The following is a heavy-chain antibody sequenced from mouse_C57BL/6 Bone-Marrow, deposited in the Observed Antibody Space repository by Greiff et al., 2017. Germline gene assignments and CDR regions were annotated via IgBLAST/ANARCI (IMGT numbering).Heavy chain of an antibody. CDR2: IHPNSGST. CDR1: GYTFTSYW. CDR3: ARFYYGRGAMDY. Sequence: QVQLQQPGAELVKPGASVKLSCKASGYTFTSYWMHWVKQRPGQGLEWIGMIHPNSGSTNYNEKFKSKATLTVDKSSSTAYMQLGSLTSEDSAVYYCARFYYGRGAMDYWGQGTSVTVSS. V-gene: IGHV1-64*01. D-gene: IGHD1-1*01. J-gene: IGHJ4*01.